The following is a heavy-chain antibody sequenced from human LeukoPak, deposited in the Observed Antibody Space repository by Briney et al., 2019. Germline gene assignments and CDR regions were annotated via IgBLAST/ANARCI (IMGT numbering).Heavy chain of an antibody. V-gene: IGHV4-34*01. CDR2: INHSGSA. CDR3: ARQSDPTYYDFWSGYSGDWFDP. CDR1: GGSFSGYY. J-gene: IGHJ5*02. Sequence: SETLSLTCAVSGGSFSGYYWTWIRQPPGKGLEWIGEINHSGSANYNPSLKSRVTISVDTSKNQFSLKLSSVTAADTAVYYCARQSDPTYYDFWSGYSGDWFDPWGQGTLVTVSS. D-gene: IGHD3-3*01.